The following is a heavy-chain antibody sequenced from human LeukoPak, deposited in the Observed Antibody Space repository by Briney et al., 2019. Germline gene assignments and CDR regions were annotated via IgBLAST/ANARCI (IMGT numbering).Heavy chain of an antibody. J-gene: IGHJ5*02. V-gene: IGHV3-21*01. CDR1: GFTFDDYA. CDR3: ARDVAARPRWFAP. Sequence: GGSLRLSCAASGFTFDDYAMHWVRQAPGKGLEWVSFISSSSNYLYYADSVKGRFTISRDNAKNSLYLQINSLRAEDTAVYYCARDVAARPRWFAPWGQGTLVPVPS. CDR2: ISSSSNYL. D-gene: IGHD6-6*01.